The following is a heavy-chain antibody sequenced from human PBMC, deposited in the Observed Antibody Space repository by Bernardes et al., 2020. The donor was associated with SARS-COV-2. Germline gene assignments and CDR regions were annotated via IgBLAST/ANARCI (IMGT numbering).Heavy chain of an antibody. V-gene: IGHV1-2*02. CDR3: ARGPISSIDY. CDR2: INPSSGVT. J-gene: IGHJ4*02. CDR1: GYTVTPYY. Sequence: ASVKVSCKASGYTVTPYYIHWVRQAPGQGFEWMGWINPSSGVTNYAQKFQGGVTMTRDTSISTAYMELSSLRADDTAVFYCARGPISSIDYWGQGSLVTVAS. D-gene: IGHD3-10*01.